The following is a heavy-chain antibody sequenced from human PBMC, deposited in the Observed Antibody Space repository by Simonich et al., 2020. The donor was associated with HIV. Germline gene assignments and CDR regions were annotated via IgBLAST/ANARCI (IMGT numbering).Heavy chain of an antibody. Sequence: QLQLQESGPGLVKPSETLSLTCTVSGGSISSSSYYWGWLRQPPGKGLEWIGIIYSSGSTYSNPSLKSRVTISLDTSKNQFSLKLSSVTAADTAVYYCASITGTTFRVSYWGQGTLVTVSS. D-gene: IGHD1-7*01. CDR1: GGSISSSSYY. CDR3: ASITGTTFRVSY. J-gene: IGHJ4*02. V-gene: IGHV4-39*01. CDR2: IYSSGST.